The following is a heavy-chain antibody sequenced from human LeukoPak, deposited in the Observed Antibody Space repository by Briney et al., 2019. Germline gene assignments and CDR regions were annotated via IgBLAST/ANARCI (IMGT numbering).Heavy chain of an antibody. J-gene: IGHJ4*02. V-gene: IGHV3-7*03. CDR3: ARDREPLGMVATVSDY. Sequence: PGASLRLSCAASGFTFSNYWMTWVRQAPGKGLEWVANINRDGSERYYEDSVKGRFTISRDDAKSSLYLQMNSLRAEDTAVYYCARDREPLGMVATVSDYWGQGTLVTVSS. CDR2: INRDGSER. D-gene: IGHD5-12*01. CDR1: GFTFSNYW.